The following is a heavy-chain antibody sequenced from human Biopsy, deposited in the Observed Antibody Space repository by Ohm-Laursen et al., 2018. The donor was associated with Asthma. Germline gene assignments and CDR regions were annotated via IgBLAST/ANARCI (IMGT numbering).Heavy chain of an antibody. V-gene: IGHV1-3*01. CDR1: GYTFINYA. CDR2: INAANGNT. Sequence: ASVTVSCNVSGYTFINYAIHWVRQAPGHSLEWMGWINAANGNTKYSQKLQGRLTISRDTSASTAYMDLSSLRSEDTAVYYCARTYFDFLTGQVHDAFAMWGQGTMVTVSS. CDR3: ARTYFDFLTGQVHDAFAM. J-gene: IGHJ3*02. D-gene: IGHD3-9*01.